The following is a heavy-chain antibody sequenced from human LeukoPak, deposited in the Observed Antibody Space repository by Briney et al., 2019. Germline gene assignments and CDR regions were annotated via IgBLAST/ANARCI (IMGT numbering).Heavy chain of an antibody. CDR3: AKGRMVRGVIITAHYYYYGMDV. Sequence: GGSLRLSCTASGFTFSSYAMSWVRQAPGKGLEWVSAISGSGGSTYYADSVKGRFTISRDNSKNTLYLQMNSLRAEDTAVYYCAKGRMVRGVIITAHYYYYGMDVWGQGTTVTVSS. V-gene: IGHV3-23*01. CDR2: ISGSGGST. J-gene: IGHJ6*02. CDR1: GFTFSSYA. D-gene: IGHD3-10*01.